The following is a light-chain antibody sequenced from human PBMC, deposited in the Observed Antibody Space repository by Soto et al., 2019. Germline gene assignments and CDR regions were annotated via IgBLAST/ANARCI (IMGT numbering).Light chain of an antibody. CDR2: DAS. CDR1: QSVSSY. Sequence: EIVLTQSPATLSLSPGERATLSCRASQSVSSYLAWYQQKPGQAPRLLIYDASNRATGIPARFSGSGSGTDFTLTISSLEPEDFAVYYCQQYGDSPWTFGQGTKVEMK. V-gene: IGKV3-11*01. J-gene: IGKJ1*01. CDR3: QQYGDSPWT.